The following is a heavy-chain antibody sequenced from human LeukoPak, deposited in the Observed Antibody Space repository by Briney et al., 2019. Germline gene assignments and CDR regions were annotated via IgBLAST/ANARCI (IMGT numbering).Heavy chain of an antibody. CDR3: ARDDVGATPFDY. J-gene: IGHJ4*02. V-gene: IGHV3-7*04. CDR2: TNLDGTER. D-gene: IGHD1-26*01. Sequence: PGGSLRLSCAAFAFSFSYFWISWVRQAPGKGLEWVANTNLDGTERHYVDSVKGRFTISRDNARKSLYLQMNALRDEDCGAYYCARDDVGATPFDYWGQGTLVTVSS. CDR1: AFSFSYFW.